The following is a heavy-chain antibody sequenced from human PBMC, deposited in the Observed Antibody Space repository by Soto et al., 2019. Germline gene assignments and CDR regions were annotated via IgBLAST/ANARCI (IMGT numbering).Heavy chain of an antibody. J-gene: IGHJ4*02. Sequence: ETLSLTCTVSGGSISSSSYYWGWIRQPPGKGLEWIGNIYYRGTTYYNPSLKSRVIISVDTSKNQFSLKLASVTAADTAVYYCARDYGDYQFDYWGQGTLVTVSS. CDR1: GGSISSSSYY. CDR2: IYYRGTT. D-gene: IGHD4-17*01. CDR3: ARDYGDYQFDY. V-gene: IGHV4-39*02.